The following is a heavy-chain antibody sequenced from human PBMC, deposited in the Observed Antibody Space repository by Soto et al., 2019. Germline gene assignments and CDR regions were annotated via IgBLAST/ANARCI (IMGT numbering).Heavy chain of an antibody. CDR3: ARSPGLRYCISTSCHHAYYGMDV. CDR1: GGSVSSGSYY. CDR2: IYYSGST. J-gene: IGHJ6*02. Sequence: QVQLQESGPGLVKPSETLSLTCTVSGGSVSSGSYYWSWIRQPPGKGLEWIGYIYYSGSTNYNPSLKSRVTISVDTSKNQFSLKLSSVTAADTAVYYCARSPGLRYCISTSCHHAYYGMDVWGQGTTVTVSS. V-gene: IGHV4-61*01. D-gene: IGHD2-2*01.